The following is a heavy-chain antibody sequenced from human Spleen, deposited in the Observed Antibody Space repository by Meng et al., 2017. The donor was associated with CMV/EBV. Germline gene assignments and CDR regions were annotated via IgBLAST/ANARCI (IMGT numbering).Heavy chain of an antibody. CDR3: AGGPEDAFDI. CDR1: GYTFTSYG. CDR2: ISAYNGNT. V-gene: IGHV1-18*01. J-gene: IGHJ3*02. Sequence: ASVKVSCKASGYTFTSYGISWVRQAPGQGLEWMGWISAYNGNTNYAQKLQGRVTFTRNTSKSTAYMELSSLTSEDTAVYYCAGGPEDAFDIWGQGTMVTVSS.